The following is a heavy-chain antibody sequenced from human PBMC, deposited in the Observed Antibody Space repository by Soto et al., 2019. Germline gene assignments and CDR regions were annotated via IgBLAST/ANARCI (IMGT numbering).Heavy chain of an antibody. CDR3: TRAQPPVGASYYFDF. Sequence: SQTLSLTCVISGDSVSSKSAAWNWIRQSPSGGLEWLGRIYYRSKWFYEYAVTVESRITINPDTSRNQFSLQLNSVTPDDTAIYFCTRAQPPVGASYYFDFWGRGDLVTVS. CDR1: GDSVSSKSAA. CDR2: IYYRSKWFY. J-gene: IGHJ4*02. V-gene: IGHV6-1*01. D-gene: IGHD1-26*01.